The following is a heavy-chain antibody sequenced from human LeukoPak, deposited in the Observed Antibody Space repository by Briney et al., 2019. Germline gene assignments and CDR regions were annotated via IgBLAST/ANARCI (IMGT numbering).Heavy chain of an antibody. CDR1: GGSISSYY. CDR3: ARSGSTAFDY. Sequence: SETLSLTCTVSGGSISSYYWSWIRQPPGKGLEWIGYMYYSGSTNYNPSLKSRVTISVDTSKNQFSLKLSSVTAADTAVYYCARSGSTAFDYWGRGTLVTVSS. CDR2: MYYSGST. D-gene: IGHD1-26*01. V-gene: IGHV4-59*01. J-gene: IGHJ4*02.